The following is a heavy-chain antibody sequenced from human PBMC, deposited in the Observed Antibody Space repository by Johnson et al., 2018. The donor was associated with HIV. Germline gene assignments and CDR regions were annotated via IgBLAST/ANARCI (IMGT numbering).Heavy chain of an antibody. CDR1: GFTFSSYA. J-gene: IGHJ3*02. Sequence: QVQLVESGGGVVQPGRSLRLSCAASGFTFSSYAMHWVRQAPGTGLEWVALVSYDGRNQYHADSVKGRFTISRDNSKNTLYLQMNSLKTEDTALYYCTTAIYSYDTRDTRAFDIWGQGTMVTVSS. CDR3: TTAIYSYDTRDTRAFDI. D-gene: IGHD3-22*01. V-gene: IGHV3-30-3*01. CDR2: VSYDGRNQ.